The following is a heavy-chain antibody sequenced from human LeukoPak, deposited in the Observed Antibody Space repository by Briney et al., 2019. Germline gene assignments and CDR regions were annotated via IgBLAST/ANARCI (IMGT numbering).Heavy chain of an antibody. D-gene: IGHD6-13*01. Sequence: ASVKVSCKASGYTFTGYYMHWVRQATGQGLEWMGWMNPNSGNTGYAQKFQGRVTITRNTSISTAYMELSSLRSEDTAVYYCARGSGRLAAPSWGQGTLVTVSS. V-gene: IGHV1-8*03. J-gene: IGHJ4*02. CDR1: GYTFTGYY. CDR2: MNPNSGNT. CDR3: ARGSGRLAAPS.